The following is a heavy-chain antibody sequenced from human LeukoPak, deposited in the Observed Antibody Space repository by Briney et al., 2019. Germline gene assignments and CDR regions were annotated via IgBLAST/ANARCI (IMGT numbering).Heavy chain of an antibody. D-gene: IGHD1-1*01. CDR1: GFTVNSNY. V-gene: IGHV3-66*01. CDR2: LYYGATT. J-gene: IGHJ4*02. CDR3: AKGFSAGTMDY. Sequence: PGESLRLSCAVSGFTVNSNYMSWVRQAPGKGLEWVSVLYYGATTYYADSVKGRFISSGDNSKDTVYLQMNSLRPDDTAVYYCAKGFSAGTMDYWGQGTLVTVSS.